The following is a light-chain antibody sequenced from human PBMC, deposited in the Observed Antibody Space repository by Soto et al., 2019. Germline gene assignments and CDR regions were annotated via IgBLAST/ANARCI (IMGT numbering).Light chain of an antibody. Sequence: DIQMTQSPSTLSASVGDRVTITCRASQSISTWLAWYQQKPGKAPKLLIYDASTLESGVPSRFSGSGSGTEFTLTISSLQPDDFATYHCQQCNTPLNTFGQVTMLEI. CDR1: QSISTW. CDR2: DAS. CDR3: QQCNTPLNT. V-gene: IGKV1-5*01. J-gene: IGKJ2*01.